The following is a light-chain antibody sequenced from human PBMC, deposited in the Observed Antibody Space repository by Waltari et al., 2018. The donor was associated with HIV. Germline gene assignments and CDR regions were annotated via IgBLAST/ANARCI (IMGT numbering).Light chain of an antibody. CDR1: SSNIGRNT. J-gene: IGLJ2*01. Sequence: QSVLTQPPSASGTPGQRVTISCSGSSSNIGRNTVNWYQQLPGTAPKLLIYSNNQRPSGVPDRFSGSKSGTSAFLAISGLQSEDEADYYCAAWDDSLNGPVFGGGTKLTVL. CDR2: SNN. CDR3: AAWDDSLNGPV. V-gene: IGLV1-44*01.